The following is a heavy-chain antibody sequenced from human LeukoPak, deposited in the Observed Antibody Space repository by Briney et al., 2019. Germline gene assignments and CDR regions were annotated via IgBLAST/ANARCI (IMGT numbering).Heavy chain of an antibody. V-gene: IGHV4-38-2*02. J-gene: IGHJ4*02. D-gene: IGHD5-12*01. CDR2: IYHSGST. Sequence: PSETLSLTCTVSGYSISSGYYWGWIRQPPGKGLEWIGSIYHSGSTYYNPSLKSRVTISVDTSKNQFSLNLSSVTAADTAVYYCARHRADIVATIGGFDYWGQGTLVTVSS. CDR3: ARHRADIVATIGGFDY. CDR1: GYSISSGYY.